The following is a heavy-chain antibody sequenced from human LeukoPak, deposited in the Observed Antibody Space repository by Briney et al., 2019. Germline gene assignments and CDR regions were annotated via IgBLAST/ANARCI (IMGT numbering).Heavy chain of an antibody. V-gene: IGHV4-39*01. J-gene: IGHJ4*02. CDR3: ARGSIVVVVAALYYFDY. CDR1: GGSISSSSYY. D-gene: IGHD2-15*01. CDR2: IYYSGST. Sequence: SETLSLTCTVSGGSISSSSYYWGWIRQPPGKGLEWMGSIYYSGSTYYNPSLKSRVTISVDTSKNQFSLKLSSVTAADTAVYYCARGSIVVVVAALYYFDYWGQGTLVTVSS.